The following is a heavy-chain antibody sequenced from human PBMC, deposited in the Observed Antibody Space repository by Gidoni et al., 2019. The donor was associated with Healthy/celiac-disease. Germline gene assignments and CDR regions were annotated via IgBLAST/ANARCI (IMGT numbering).Heavy chain of an antibody. CDR3: AVASGIAVPYPYYYGMDV. CDR1: GFTFSDYY. V-gene: IGHV3-11*01. D-gene: IGHD6-19*01. CDR2: IMSSGSTI. Sequence: VQLVETGGGMVKPGGSLRLSCAASGFTFSDYYMRWIRKAPGKGLEWVSYIMSSGSTIYYAASEKGRFTIPRDNAKNSLFLQMNSLRAEDTTVYYCAVASGIAVPYPYYYGMDVWGQGTTVTVSS. J-gene: IGHJ6*02.